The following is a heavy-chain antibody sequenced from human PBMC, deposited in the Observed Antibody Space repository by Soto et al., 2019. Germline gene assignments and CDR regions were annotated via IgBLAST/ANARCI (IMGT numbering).Heavy chain of an antibody. CDR1: GGSVSSGSYY. CDR3: ARDPYSSGWWGYYYYGMDV. D-gene: IGHD6-19*01. V-gene: IGHV4-61*01. J-gene: IGHJ6*02. Sequence: SETLSLTCTVSGGSVSSGSYYWSWIRQPPGKGLEWIGYIYYSGSTNYNPSLKSRVTISVDTSKNQFSLKLSSVTAADTAVYYCARDPYSSGWWGYYYYGMDVWGQGTTVTVSS. CDR2: IYYSGST.